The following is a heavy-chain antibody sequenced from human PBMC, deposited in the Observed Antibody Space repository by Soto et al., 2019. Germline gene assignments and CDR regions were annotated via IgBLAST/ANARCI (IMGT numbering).Heavy chain of an antibody. D-gene: IGHD4-17*01. CDR1: GYTFAAYY. CDR2: INPTSGGT. CDR3: ARDPDYGDYWGYFFDS. Sequence: QVQLVQSGAEVKKPGASVKVSCKTSGYTFAAYYIHWIRQAPGQGLEWMGWINPTSGGTVYAKNSQDRVTMTRDTSISTAYMELRRLNSDDTAVYYCARDPDYGDYWGYFFDSWGQGTPVTVSS. V-gene: IGHV1-2*02. J-gene: IGHJ4*02.